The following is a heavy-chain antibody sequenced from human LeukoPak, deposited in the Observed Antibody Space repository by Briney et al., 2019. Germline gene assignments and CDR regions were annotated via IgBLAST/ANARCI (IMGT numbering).Heavy chain of an antibody. V-gene: IGHV1-46*01. CDR2: INPSDGST. CDR3: ASSYYYDSSGYHPFRN. Sequence: ASVKVSCKASGYTFTTYYIHWVRQAPGQGLEWMGIINPSDGSTSYAQKFQGRVTITADESTSTAYMELSSLRSEDTAVYYCASSYYYDSSGYHPFRNWGQGTLVTVSS. CDR1: GYTFTTYY. D-gene: IGHD3-22*01. J-gene: IGHJ4*02.